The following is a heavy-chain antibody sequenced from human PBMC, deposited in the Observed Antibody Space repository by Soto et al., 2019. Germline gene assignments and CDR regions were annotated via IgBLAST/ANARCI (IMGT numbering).Heavy chain of an antibody. CDR2: INTENGNT. V-gene: IGHV1-3*04. CDR1: GYPFNKYI. Sequence: ASEKVSCKASGYPFNKYIMHWVRQAPGQTLEWMGWINTENGNTRYSQKFQGRVSIARDTSASTVYMELSSLRSGDTAVYYCARAANCSSSTGCYSQWFAPWGQGTQVTVSS. J-gene: IGHJ5*02. CDR3: ARAANCSSSTGCYSQWFAP. D-gene: IGHD2-2*02.